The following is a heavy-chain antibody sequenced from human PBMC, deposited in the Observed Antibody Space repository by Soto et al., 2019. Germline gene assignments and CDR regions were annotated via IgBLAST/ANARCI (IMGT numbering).Heavy chain of an antibody. CDR1: GASISNYY. Sequence: QVHLQQSGPGLVKPSETLSLSCTISGASISNYYWSWIRQVPGKGMEWIGYVNDGWGAAYNPSLPTRVAGSLHTPRSLPSLTLTSVTATAAVVYSCVRQGFGALHGLVDVWGQGTTVTVSS. CDR2: VNDGWGA. D-gene: IGHD3-10*01. CDR3: VRQGFGALHGLVDV. V-gene: IGHV4-59*08. J-gene: IGHJ6*02.